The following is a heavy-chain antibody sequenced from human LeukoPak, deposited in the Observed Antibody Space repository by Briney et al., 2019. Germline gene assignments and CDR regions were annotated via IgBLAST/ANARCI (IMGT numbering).Heavy chain of an antibody. J-gene: IGHJ4*02. CDR1: GGSISSSSYY. CDR3: ASVRQWFGELDY. V-gene: IGHV4-39*01. D-gene: IGHD3-10*01. CDR2: IYYSGST. Sequence: PSETLSLTCTVSGGSISSSSYYWGWIRQPPGKGLEWIGSIYYSGSTYYNPSLKSRVTISVDTSKNQFSLKLSSVTAADTAVYYCASVRQWFGELDYWGQGTLVTVSS.